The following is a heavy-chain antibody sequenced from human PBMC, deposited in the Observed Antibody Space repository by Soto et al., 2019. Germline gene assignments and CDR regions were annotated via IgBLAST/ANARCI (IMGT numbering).Heavy chain of an antibody. V-gene: IGHV2-5*02. D-gene: IGHD1-20*01. CDR2: IYWDDDT. Sequence: QITLKESGPTVVKPTQTLTLTCTFSGFSLTNDGVGVGWIRQPPGKAPEWLALIYWDDDTRYSPSLRSRLTXXXXXXXXXXXXXXXXXXXXXXXXXXXAHSSLHYKKWFDPWGQGTLVTVSS. CDR3: AHSSLHYKKWFDP. J-gene: IGHJ5*02. CDR1: GFSLTNDGVG.